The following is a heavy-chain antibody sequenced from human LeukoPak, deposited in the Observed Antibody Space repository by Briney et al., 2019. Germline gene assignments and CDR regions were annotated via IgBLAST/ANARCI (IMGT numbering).Heavy chain of an antibody. CDR2: INHSGST. J-gene: IGHJ5*02. CDR1: GGSFSGYY. Sequence: SETLSLTCAVYGGSFSGYYWSWIRQPPGKGLEWIGEINHSGSTNYNPSLKSRVTISVDTSKNQFSLKLSSVTAADTAVYYCARRRSPVAGVNWFDPWGQGTLVTVSS. CDR3: ARRRSPVAGVNWFDP. V-gene: IGHV4-34*01. D-gene: IGHD6-19*01.